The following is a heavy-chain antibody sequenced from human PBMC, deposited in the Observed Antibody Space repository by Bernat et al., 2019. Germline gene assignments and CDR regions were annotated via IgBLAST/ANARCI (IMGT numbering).Heavy chain of an antibody. CDR2: IRYDGSNK. CDR3: AKDRGGGSYFDY. J-gene: IGHJ4*02. V-gene: IGHV3-30*02. Sequence: QVQLVESGGGVVQPGGSLRLSCAASGFTFSTNGMPWVRPAPGKGLAWVAFIRYDGSNKYYADSVKCRVTISRDNSKNTLYLQINSLRAEDTAVYYCAKDRGGGSYFDYWGQGTLVTVSS. CDR1: GFTFSTNG. D-gene: IGHD1-26*01.